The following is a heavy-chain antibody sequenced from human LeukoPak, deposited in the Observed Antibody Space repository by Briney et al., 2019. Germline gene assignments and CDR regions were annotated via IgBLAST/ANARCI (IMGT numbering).Heavy chain of an antibody. CDR1: GYSISSDYY. V-gene: IGHV4-30-4*08. CDR3: ARGIAARAPLVD. Sequence: SETLSLTCAVSGYSISSDYYWSWIRQPPGKGLEWIGYIYYSGSTYYNPSLKSRVTISVDTSKNQFSLKLSSVTAADTAVYYCARGIAARAPLVDWGQGTLVTVSS. CDR2: IYYSGST. D-gene: IGHD6-6*01. J-gene: IGHJ4*02.